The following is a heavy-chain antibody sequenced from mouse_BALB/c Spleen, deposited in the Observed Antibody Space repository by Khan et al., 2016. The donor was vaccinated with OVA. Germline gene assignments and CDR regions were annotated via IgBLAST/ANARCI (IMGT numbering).Heavy chain of an antibody. D-gene: IGHD1-1*01. J-gene: IGHJ2*01. Sequence: EVQLQQSGPELVKPGASVKISCKASGYSFTGYFMNWVMQSHGKSLEWIGRINPHIGETFYNQKFKGKATLTVEESSSTVHLELRSLESEDSAVYYCARKNGSDFDYWGQGTTLTVSS. V-gene: IGHV1-20*02. CDR2: INPHIGET. CDR1: GYSFTGYF. CDR3: ARKNGSDFDY.